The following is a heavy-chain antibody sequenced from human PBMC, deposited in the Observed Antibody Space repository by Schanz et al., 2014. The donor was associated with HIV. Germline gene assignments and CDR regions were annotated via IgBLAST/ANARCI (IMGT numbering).Heavy chain of an antibody. Sequence: QVQLVQSGAEVEKPGASVKVSCKASGYTFISYGISWVRQAPGQGLEWMGGLIPIFGTPNYAQKFQGRVTITADESTDTAYMELRSLRSEDTAVYYCAREPDVVVSQNHYYYYGMDVWGQGTTVTVSS. CDR1: GYTFISYG. V-gene: IGHV1-69*01. J-gene: IGHJ6*02. CDR2: LIPIFGTP. CDR3: AREPDVVVSQNHYYYYGMDV. D-gene: IGHD2-21*01.